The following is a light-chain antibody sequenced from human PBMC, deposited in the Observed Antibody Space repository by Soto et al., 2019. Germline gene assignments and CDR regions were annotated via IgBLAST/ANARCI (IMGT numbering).Light chain of an antibody. CDR2: EVN. CDR3: SSYTSSSTLV. Sequence: QSVLTQPPSASGSPGQSVTISCTGTSSDVGGYNYVSWYQQHPDKAPKLMIYEVNNRPSGVSNRFSGSKSGNTASLTISGLQAEDEADYYCSSYTSSSTLVFGAGTKVTVL. J-gene: IGLJ1*01. CDR1: SSDVGGYNY. V-gene: IGLV2-14*01.